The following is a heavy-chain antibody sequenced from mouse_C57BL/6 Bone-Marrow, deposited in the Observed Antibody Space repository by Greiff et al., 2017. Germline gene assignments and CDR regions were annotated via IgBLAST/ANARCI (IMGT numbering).Heavy chain of an antibody. J-gene: IGHJ2*01. Sequence: VQLKESGPVLVKPGASVKMSCKASGYTFTDYYMNWVKQSHGKSLEWIGVINPDNGGTSYNQKFKGKATLTVDKSSSTAYLELNSLTSEDSAVYYCARPPYYDGSTYYFVYWGQGTTLTVSS. CDR2: INPDNGGT. CDR1: GYTFTDYY. D-gene: IGHD1-1*01. CDR3: ARPPYYDGSTYYFVY. V-gene: IGHV1-19*01.